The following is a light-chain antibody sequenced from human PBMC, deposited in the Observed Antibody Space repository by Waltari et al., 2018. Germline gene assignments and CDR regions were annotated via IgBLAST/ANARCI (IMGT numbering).Light chain of an antibody. V-gene: IGKV1-39*01. CDR2: AGS. Sequence: DIQMTQSPSSLSAAVGDSVTISCRASQTISNSLHWYHQKPGKAPKHLINAGSSLQSGVPSRFSGRVSGNGSGTNFTLTISSLQPEDSAIYYCQQSYTTPYTFGQGTKLEI. CDR3: QQSYTTPYT. J-gene: IGKJ2*01. CDR1: QTISNS.